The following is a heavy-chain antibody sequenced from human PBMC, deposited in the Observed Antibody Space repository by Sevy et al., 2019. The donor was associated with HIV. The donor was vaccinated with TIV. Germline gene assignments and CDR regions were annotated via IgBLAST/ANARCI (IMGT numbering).Heavy chain of an antibody. CDR3: ATTKDYYENSGDPFDY. CDR2: FDPEDDER. J-gene: IGHJ4*02. Sequence: ASVKVSCKVSGNTLTQLSMHWLRQVPGKGLEWMGSFDPEDDERIYAQKFQGRVTMTEDTSTDTAYMELSSLKSEDTAVYYCATTKDYYENSGDPFDYWGQGTLVTVSS. CDR1: GNTLTQLS. V-gene: IGHV1-24*01. D-gene: IGHD3-22*01.